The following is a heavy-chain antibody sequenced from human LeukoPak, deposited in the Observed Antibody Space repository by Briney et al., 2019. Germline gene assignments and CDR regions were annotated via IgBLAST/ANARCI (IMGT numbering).Heavy chain of an antibody. J-gene: IGHJ5*02. CDR3: ARQVNYDYVWGTYRPPEPLGEFDP. D-gene: IGHD3-16*02. CDR2: TFYSGST. V-gene: IGHV4-39*01. Sequence: PSETLSLTCIVSGGSISSGSYCWGWIRQPPGKGLEWIGSTFYSGSTYYNPSLKSRLTILVDRSKNQFSLKLSSVTAADTAVYLCARQVNYDYVWGTYRPPEPLGEFDPWGQGTLVTVSS. CDR1: GGSISSGSYC.